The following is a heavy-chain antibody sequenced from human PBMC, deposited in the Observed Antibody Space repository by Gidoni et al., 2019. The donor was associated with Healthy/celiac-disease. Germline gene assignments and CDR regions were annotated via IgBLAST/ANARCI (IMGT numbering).Heavy chain of an antibody. CDR1: GGSFNDYY. CDR2: INHSGST. D-gene: IGHD3-16*02. Sequence: QVQLQQWGAGLLKPSETLSLTCAVYGGSFNDYYWTWIRQPPGKGREWIGKINHSGSTNYNPSLKSRVTISVDTSKNQFSLKLTSVTAADTAVYYCARGGPLTFGGVIVSYWYFDLWGRGTLVTVSS. J-gene: IGHJ2*01. V-gene: IGHV4-34*01. CDR3: ARGGPLTFGGVIVSYWYFDL.